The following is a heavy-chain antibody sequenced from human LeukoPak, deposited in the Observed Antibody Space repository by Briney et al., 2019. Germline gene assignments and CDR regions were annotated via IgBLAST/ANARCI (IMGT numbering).Heavy chain of an antibody. CDR3: ARDPGSPHDY. V-gene: IGHV3-74*01. CDR2: INSDGSST. Sequence: GGSLRLSCAASGFTFSTYWMHWVRQAPGKGLLWVSRINSDGSSTNYADSVKGRFTISRDNAKNTLYLQMNSLRAEDTAVYYCARDPGSPHDYWGQGTLVTVSS. J-gene: IGHJ4*02. CDR1: GFTFSTYW.